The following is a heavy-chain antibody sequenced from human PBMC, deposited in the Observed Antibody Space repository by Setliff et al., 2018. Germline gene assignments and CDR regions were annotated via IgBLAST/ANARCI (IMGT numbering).Heavy chain of an antibody. D-gene: IGHD3-9*01. CDR2: IYHSGST. J-gene: IGHJ6*02. CDR3: ATLYDVLTGYYGLDV. CDR1: GYSISSGYY. V-gene: IGHV4-38-2*02. Sequence: PSETLSLTCTVSGYSISSGYYWGWIRQPPGKGLEWIGGIYHSGSTYYNPSLKSLVTISVDTSKNQFSLKFISVTAADTAVYYCATLYDVLTGYYGLDVWGQGTTVTVSS.